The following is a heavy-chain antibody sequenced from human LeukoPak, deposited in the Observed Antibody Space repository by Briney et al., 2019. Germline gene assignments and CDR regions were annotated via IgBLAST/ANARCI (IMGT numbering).Heavy chain of an antibody. CDR3: ATYGSGSYFRNLAEYFQH. Sequence: PGGSLRLSCAASGFTFSDYYMSWIRQAPGKGLEWVSYISSSGSTIYYADSVKGRLTISRDNAKNSLYLQMNSLRAEDTAVYYCATYGSGSYFRNLAEYFQHWGQGTLVTVSS. CDR2: ISSSGSTI. J-gene: IGHJ1*01. D-gene: IGHD3-10*01. CDR1: GFTFSDYY. V-gene: IGHV3-11*04.